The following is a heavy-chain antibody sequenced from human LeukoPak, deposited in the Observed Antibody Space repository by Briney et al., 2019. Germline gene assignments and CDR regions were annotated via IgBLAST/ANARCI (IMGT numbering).Heavy chain of an antibody. J-gene: IGHJ5*02. CDR3: AKVSDQLLPGWFDP. V-gene: IGHV3-30*18. CDR1: QFTFSSYG. Sequence: GGSLRLSCAGSQFTFSSYGMHWVRQAPGKGLEWLAAISYDGHVNYYAESVKGRFTISRDNSMNTVDLQMNSLRLEDTAVYYCAKVSDQLLPGWFDPWGQGTLVTVSS. CDR2: ISYDGHVN. D-gene: IGHD2-15*01.